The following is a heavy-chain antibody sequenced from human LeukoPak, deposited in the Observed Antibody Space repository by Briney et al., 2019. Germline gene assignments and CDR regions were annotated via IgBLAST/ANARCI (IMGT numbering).Heavy chain of an antibody. D-gene: IGHD5-18*01. CDR3: ARGGHSYGSYDY. CDR1: GFTFSDYY. Sequence: GGSLRLSCAASGFTFSDYYMSWVRQAPGKGLEWVSIIYSGGGTYYADSVKGRFTISRDNSKNTLYLQMNSLRAEDTAVYYCARGGHSYGSYDYWGQGTLVTVSS. CDR2: IYSGGGT. V-gene: IGHV3-53*01. J-gene: IGHJ4*02.